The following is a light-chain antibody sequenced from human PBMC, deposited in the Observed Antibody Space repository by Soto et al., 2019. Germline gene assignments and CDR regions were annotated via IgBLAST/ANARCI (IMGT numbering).Light chain of an antibody. CDR3: AAWDDDLHVWL. V-gene: IGLV1-44*01. CDR2: SSN. CDR1: DSNIGSTA. J-gene: IGLJ2*01. Sequence: QSVLTQPPSVPATPGQGGTLSCAGGDSNIGSTAVNWYQQVPGPAPKLLIYSSNQRPSGVPDRISGSKSGTSASLAISGLQSEDEADYYCAAWDDDLHVWLFGGGTKLTVL.